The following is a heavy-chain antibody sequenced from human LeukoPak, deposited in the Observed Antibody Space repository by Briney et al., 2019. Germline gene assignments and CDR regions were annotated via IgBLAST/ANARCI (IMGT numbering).Heavy chain of an antibody. CDR2: IYPGDSDT. Sequence: GESLRISCKGSGYSFTSYWIGWVRQMPGKGLEWMGIIYPGDSDTRYSPSFQGQVTISADKSISTAYLQWSSLKASDTAMYYCARPAGSSSWIKDYYYGMDVWGQGTTVTVSS. D-gene: IGHD6-6*01. V-gene: IGHV5-51*01. CDR1: GYSFTSYW. CDR3: ARPAGSSSWIKDYYYGMDV. J-gene: IGHJ6*02.